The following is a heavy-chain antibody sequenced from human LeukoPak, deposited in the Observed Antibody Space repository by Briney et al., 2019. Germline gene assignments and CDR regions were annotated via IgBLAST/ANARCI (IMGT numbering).Heavy chain of an antibody. CDR2: INHSGST. D-gene: IGHD1-1*01. CDR3: ARLTRRSGNYFDY. J-gene: IGHJ4*02. Sequence: SETLSLTCAVYGGSFSGYYWSWIRQPPGKGLEWIGEINHSGSTNYNPSLKSRVTISVDTSKNQFSLKLSSVTAADTAVYYCARLTRRSGNYFDYWGQGTLVTVSS. CDR1: GGSFSGYY. V-gene: IGHV4-34*01.